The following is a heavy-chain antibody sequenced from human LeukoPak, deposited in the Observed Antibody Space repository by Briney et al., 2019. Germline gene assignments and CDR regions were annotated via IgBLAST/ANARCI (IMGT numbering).Heavy chain of an antibody. J-gene: IGHJ4*02. D-gene: IGHD3-22*01. Sequence: ASVKVSCKASGYTFTGYYMHWVRQAPGQGLEWMGWINPNSGGTNYAQKFQGRVTMTRDTSISTAYMELSRLRSDDTAVYYCAREYYYDSSGYWEFDYWGQGTLDTVSS. V-gene: IGHV1-2*02. CDR1: GYTFTGYY. CDR2: INPNSGGT. CDR3: AREYYYDSSGYWEFDY.